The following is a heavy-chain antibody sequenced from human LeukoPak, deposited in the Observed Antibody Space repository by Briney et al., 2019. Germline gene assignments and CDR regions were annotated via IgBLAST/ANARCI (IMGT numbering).Heavy chain of an antibody. CDR1: GGSSSGYY. Sequence: SETLSLTCAVYGGSSSGYYWSWIRQPPGKGLEWIGEINHSGSTNYNPSLKSRVTISVDTSKNQFSLKLSSVTAADTAVYYCARLEYRGGLRLDYWGQGTLVTVSS. CDR2: INHSGST. V-gene: IGHV4-34*01. CDR3: ARLEYRGGLRLDY. D-gene: IGHD3-10*01. J-gene: IGHJ4*02.